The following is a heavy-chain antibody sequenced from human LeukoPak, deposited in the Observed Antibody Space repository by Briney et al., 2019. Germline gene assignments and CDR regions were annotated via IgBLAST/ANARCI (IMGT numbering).Heavy chain of an antibody. CDR3: VRHEEEDGYNAKTFDY. J-gene: IGHJ4*02. CDR1: GGSISSSGNF. V-gene: IGHV4-39*01. Sequence: SETLSLTCTVSGGSISSSGNFWGWVRQPPGRGLEWIASTYYSRNTYYNPSLKSRVTISVDTSKNQSSLKLSSVTAADTAVYYCVRHEEEDGYNAKTFDYWGQGTLVTVSS. D-gene: IGHD5-24*01. CDR2: TYYSRNT.